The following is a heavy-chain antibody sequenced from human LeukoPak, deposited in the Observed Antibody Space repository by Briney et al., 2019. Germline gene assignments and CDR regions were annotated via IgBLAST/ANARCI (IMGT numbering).Heavy chain of an antibody. CDR1: GFTFSSYG. Sequence: GGSLRLPCAASGFTFSSYGMHWVRQAPGKGLEWVAFIRYDGSNKYYADSVKGRFTISRDNSKNTLYLQMNSLRAEDTAVYYCAKVPSSSWSREDYWGQGTLVTVSS. CDR2: IRYDGSNK. CDR3: AKVPSSSWSREDY. J-gene: IGHJ4*02. V-gene: IGHV3-30*02. D-gene: IGHD6-13*01.